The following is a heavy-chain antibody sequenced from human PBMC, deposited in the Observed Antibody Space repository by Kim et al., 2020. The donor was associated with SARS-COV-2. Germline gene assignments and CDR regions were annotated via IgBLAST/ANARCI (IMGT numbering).Heavy chain of an antibody. CDR1: GGSISSGGYY. CDR2: IYYSGST. CDR3: ARASVVGSRLENWFDP. D-gene: IGHD1-26*01. J-gene: IGHJ5*02. Sequence: SETLSLTCTVSGGSISSGGYYWSWIRQHPGKGLEWIGYIYYSGSTYYNPSLKSRVTISVDTSKNQFSLKLSSVTAADTAVYYCARASVVGSRLENWFDPWGQGTLVTVSS. V-gene: IGHV4-31*03.